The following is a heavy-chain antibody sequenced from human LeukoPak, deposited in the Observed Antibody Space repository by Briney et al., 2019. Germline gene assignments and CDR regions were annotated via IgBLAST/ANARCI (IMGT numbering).Heavy chain of an antibody. D-gene: IGHD3-10*01. CDR1: GYTFTSYD. V-gene: IGHV1-8*03. CDR3: ARGPYYYGSGKDYYYYYYMDV. J-gene: IGHJ6*03. CDR2: MNPNSGNT. Sequence: APVTVSCKASGYTFTSYDINWVRQATGQGLEWMGWMNPNSGNTGYAQKFQGRVTITRNTSISTAYMELSSLRSEDTAVYYCARGPYYYGSGKDYYYYYYMDVWGKGTTVTVSS.